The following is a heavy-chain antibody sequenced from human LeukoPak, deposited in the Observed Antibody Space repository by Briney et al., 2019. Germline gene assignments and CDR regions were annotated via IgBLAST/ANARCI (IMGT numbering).Heavy chain of an antibody. CDR3: AKDLWSCSGGSCYSGYYYYGMDV. CDR1: GFTFSSYG. J-gene: IGHJ6*02. D-gene: IGHD2-15*01. CDR2: ISYDGSNK. V-gene: IGHV3-30*18. Sequence: GGSLRLSCAAAGFTFSSYGIRWVRQAPGKGLEWVAVISYDGSNKYYADSVKGRFTISRDNSKNTLYLQMNSLRAEDTAVYYCAKDLWSCSGGSCYSGYYYYGMDVWGQGTTVTVSS.